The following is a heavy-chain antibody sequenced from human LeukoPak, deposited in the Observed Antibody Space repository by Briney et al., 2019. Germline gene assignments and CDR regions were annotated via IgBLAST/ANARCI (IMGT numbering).Heavy chain of an antibody. Sequence: ASVKVSCKASGYTFTGYYMHWVRQAPGQGLEWMGWINPNSGDTHYPQTFQARVTMTRDTSISTAYMELSRLRSDDTAMYYCATRYGSGSPISYLDLWGRGPLVTVSS. V-gene: IGHV1-2*02. CDR1: GYTFTGYY. CDR3: ATRYGSGSPISYLDL. D-gene: IGHD3-10*01. J-gene: IGHJ2*01. CDR2: INPNSGDT.